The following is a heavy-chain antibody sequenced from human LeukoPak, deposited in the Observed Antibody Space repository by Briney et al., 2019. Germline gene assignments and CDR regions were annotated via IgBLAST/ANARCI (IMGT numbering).Heavy chain of an antibody. CDR3: AREVAPQDAFAI. D-gene: IGHD2-15*01. V-gene: IGHV5-51*01. J-gene: IGHJ3*02. Sequence: GESLKISCEGSVYSFTSYWIGGVRQMPGKVLEWMGIIYPGDSDTRYSPSFQGQVTVSPDKSISTAYPQWSSLQASDPPMSYCAREVAPQDAFAIWGPGTMVTVSS. CDR2: IYPGDSDT. CDR1: VYSFTSYW.